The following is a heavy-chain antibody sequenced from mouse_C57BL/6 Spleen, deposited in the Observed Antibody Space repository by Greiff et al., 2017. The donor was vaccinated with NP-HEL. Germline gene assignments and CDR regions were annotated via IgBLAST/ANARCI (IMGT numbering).Heavy chain of an antibody. Sequence: QVQLKQPGAELVRPGSSVKLSCKASGYTFTSYWMHWVKQRPIQGLEWIGNIDPSDSDTHYNQKFKDKATLTVDKSSSTAYMQLTSLTSEDSAVYYCARSFDDCGFDYWGQGTLVTVSA. V-gene: IGHV1-52*01. CDR1: GYTFTSYW. D-gene: IGHD2-4*01. CDR2: IDPSDSDT. J-gene: IGHJ3*01. CDR3: ARSFDDCGFDY.